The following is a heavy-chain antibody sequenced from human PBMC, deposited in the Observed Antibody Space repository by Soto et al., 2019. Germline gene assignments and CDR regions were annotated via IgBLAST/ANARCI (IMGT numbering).Heavy chain of an antibody. Sequence: QVQLVQSGAEVKKPGASVKVSCKASGYTLTTYAMHWVRQAPGQRLEWMGWINAGNGNTKYSQKFQGRVTITRDTSAKPAYMELSSLRSEDTAVYYCAREPLSDGEAWVLDPWGQGPLVTVSS. CDR2: INAGNGNT. CDR3: AREPLSDGEAWVLDP. V-gene: IGHV1-3*01. D-gene: IGHD3-10*01. CDR1: GYTLTTYA. J-gene: IGHJ5*02.